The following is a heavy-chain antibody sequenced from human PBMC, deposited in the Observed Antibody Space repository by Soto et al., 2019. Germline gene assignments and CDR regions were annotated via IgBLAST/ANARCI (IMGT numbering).Heavy chain of an antibody. D-gene: IGHD3-10*01. V-gene: IGHV3-7*01. CDR1: GFTFSSYW. CDR2: IKQDGSEK. CDR3: ARETKFLYGSGPRFDY. Sequence: GGSLRLSCAASGFTFSSYWMSWVRQAPGKGLEWVANIKQDGSEKYYVDSVKGRFTISRDNAKNSLYLQMNSLRAEDTAVYYCARETKFLYGSGPRFDYWGQGTLVTVSS. J-gene: IGHJ4*02.